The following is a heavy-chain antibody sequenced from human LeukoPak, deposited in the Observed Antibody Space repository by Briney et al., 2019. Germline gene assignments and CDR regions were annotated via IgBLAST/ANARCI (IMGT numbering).Heavy chain of an antibody. Sequence: ASVKVSCKASGYTFTSYGISWVRQAPGQGLEWMGWISAYNGNTNYVQKLQGRVTMTTDTSTSTAYMELRSLRSEDTAIYYCARIRDGYNDAYDLWGQGTVVTVPS. J-gene: IGHJ3*01. CDR1: GYTFTSYG. D-gene: IGHD5-24*01. CDR3: ARIRDGYNDAYDL. V-gene: IGHV1-18*01. CDR2: ISAYNGNT.